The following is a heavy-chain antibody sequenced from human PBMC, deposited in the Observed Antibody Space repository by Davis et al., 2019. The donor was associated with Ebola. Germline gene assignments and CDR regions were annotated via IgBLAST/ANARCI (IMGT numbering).Heavy chain of an antibody. D-gene: IGHD2-15*01. CDR2: IWYDGSNK. J-gene: IGHJ6*04. CDR3: ARGGDSVVVVAATDYYGMDV. Sequence: GESLKISCAASGFTFSTYGMHWVRQAPGKGLEWVAVIWYDGSNKYYADSVKGRFTISRDNSKNTLYLQMNSLRAEDTAVYYCARGGDSVVVVAATDYYGMDVWGKGTTVTVSS. V-gene: IGHV3-33*01. CDR1: GFTFSTYG.